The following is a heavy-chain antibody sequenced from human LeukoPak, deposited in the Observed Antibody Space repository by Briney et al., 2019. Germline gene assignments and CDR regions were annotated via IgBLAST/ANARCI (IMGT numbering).Heavy chain of an antibody. CDR2: IIPIFGTA. V-gene: IGHV1-69*05. Sequence: SVKVSCKASGGTFSSYAISWVRQAPGQGLEWMGRIIPIFGTANYAQKFQGRVTITTDESTSTAYMELSSLRSEDTAVYCSAREIRYSYGLDYWGQGTLVTVSS. CDR1: GGTFSSYA. D-gene: IGHD5-18*01. CDR3: AREIRYSYGLDY. J-gene: IGHJ4*02.